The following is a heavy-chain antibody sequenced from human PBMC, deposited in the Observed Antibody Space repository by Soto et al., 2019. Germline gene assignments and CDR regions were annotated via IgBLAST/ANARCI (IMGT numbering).Heavy chain of an antibody. CDR3: ASRGVNFWYFDL. J-gene: IGHJ2*01. Sequence: EVQLLESGGGLVQPGGSLRLSCAASGFTFSSYAMSWVRQAPGKGLEWVSAISGSGGSTYYADSVKGRFTISRDNSKNTLYLQINSLRAEDTAVYYCASRGVNFWYFDLWGRGTLVTVSS. CDR2: ISGSGGST. CDR1: GFTFSSYA. D-gene: IGHD6-13*01. V-gene: IGHV3-23*01.